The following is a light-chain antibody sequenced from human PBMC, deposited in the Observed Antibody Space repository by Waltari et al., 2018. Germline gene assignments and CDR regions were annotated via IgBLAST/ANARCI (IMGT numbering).Light chain of an antibody. Sequence: DIVMTQSPLSLPVTPGEPASISCRSSQSLLHSNGYNYLDWYLQKPGQSPQLRIYLCSSRASGVPDRFSGSGSGTDFTLKISRVEAEDVGVYYCMQALQTPWTFGQGTKVEIK. J-gene: IGKJ1*01. V-gene: IGKV2-28*01. CDR3: MQALQTPWT. CDR2: LCS. CDR1: QSLLHSNGYNY.